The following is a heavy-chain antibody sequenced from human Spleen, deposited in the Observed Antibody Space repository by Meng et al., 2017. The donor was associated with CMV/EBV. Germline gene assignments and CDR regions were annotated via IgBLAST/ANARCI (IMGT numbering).Heavy chain of an antibody. CDR2: INQSGST. D-gene: IGHD2-2*01. CDR3: ARVRGGGQLLSGDPDY. CDR1: GGSFSGYY. V-gene: IGHV4-34*01. Sequence: GSLRLSCAVYGGSFSGYYWSWIRQPPGKGLEWIGEINQSGSTNCNPTLKSRVTISVDTSKNQFSLKLSSVTAADTAVYYCARVRGGGQLLSGDPDYWGQGTLVTVSS. J-gene: IGHJ4*02.